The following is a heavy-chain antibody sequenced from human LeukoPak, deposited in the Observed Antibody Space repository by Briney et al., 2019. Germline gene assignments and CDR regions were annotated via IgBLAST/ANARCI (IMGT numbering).Heavy chain of an antibody. V-gene: IGHV4-59*01. Sequence: PSETLSLTCNVSGGSINSYYWSWIRQPPGKGLEWIGYIYYSGSTNYNPSLKSRVTISVDTSKNQFSLKLSSVTAADTAVYYCAREDCSGTSCSEYVWGQGTTVTVSS. D-gene: IGHD2-2*01. CDR2: IYYSGST. J-gene: IGHJ6*02. CDR1: GGSINSYY. CDR3: AREDCSGTSCSEYV.